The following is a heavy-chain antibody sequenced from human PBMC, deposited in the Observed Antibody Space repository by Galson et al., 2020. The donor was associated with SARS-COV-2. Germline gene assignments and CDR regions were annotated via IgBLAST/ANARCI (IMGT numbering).Heavy chain of an antibody. D-gene: IGHD6-13*01. CDR1: GGPLSTSDSS. CDR3: ARARSSSAPYYYMDV. V-gene: IGHV4-30-2*06. J-gene: IGHJ6*03. CDR2: IYNSGIT. Sequence: SNTLCLTCNVSGGPLSTSDSSWSWIRQSPGKGLACLGYIYNSGITSYNPSIMGLATISLDSSNVRFSLSLTSVTAADTAVYFCARARSSSAPYYYMDVWGKGTTVTVSS.